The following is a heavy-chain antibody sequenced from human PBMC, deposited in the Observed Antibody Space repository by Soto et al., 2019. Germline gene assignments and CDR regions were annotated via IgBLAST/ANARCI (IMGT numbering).Heavy chain of an antibody. Sequence: GGSLRLSCAASGFTFSSYWMTWVRQAPGKGLEWVANIKQDGSEKYYVDSVKGRFTISRDNAKNSLYLQMNSLRGEDTAVYYCAREWYSGSLGHWGQGTLVTVS. V-gene: IGHV3-7*03. CDR1: GFTFSSYW. D-gene: IGHD1-26*01. J-gene: IGHJ4*02. CDR3: AREWYSGSLGH. CDR2: IKQDGSEK.